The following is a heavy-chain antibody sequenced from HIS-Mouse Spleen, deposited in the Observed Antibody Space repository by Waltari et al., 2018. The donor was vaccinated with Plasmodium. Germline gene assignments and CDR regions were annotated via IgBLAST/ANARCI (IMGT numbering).Heavy chain of an antibody. CDR3: ARRGGSYYYFDY. J-gene: IGHJ4*02. D-gene: IGHD1-26*01. Sequence: QLQLQESGPGLVKPSETLSLTCTVSGGSISSSSYYWGWIRQPPGKGLEWIGSIYYSGSTYYNPSLKSGVTISVDTSKNQVSLELSSVTAADTAVYYCARRGGSYYYFDYWGQGTLVTVSS. CDR2: IYYSGST. CDR1: GGSISSSSYY. V-gene: IGHV4-39*01.